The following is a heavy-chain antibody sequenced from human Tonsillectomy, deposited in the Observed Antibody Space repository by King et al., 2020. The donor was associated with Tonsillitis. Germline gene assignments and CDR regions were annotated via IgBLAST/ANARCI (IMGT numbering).Heavy chain of an antibody. V-gene: IGHV1-69*01. D-gene: IGHD6-6*01. Sequence: QLVQSGAEVKKPGSSVQVSCKASGGTFSSYAISWVRQAPGQGREWMGGIIPIFGTANYAQKFQGRVTITADESTSTAYMELSSLGSEDTAVYYCARAKEHDGIAPLGYWGQGTLVTVSS. CDR2: IIPIFGTA. J-gene: IGHJ4*02. CDR3: ARAKEHDGIAPLGY. CDR1: GGTFSSYA.